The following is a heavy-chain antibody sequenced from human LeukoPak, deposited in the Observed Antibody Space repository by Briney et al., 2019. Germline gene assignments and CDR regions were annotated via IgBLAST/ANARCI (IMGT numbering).Heavy chain of an antibody. D-gene: IGHD6-13*01. CDR3: ARGYSSSWYPNWFDP. Sequence: PSETLSLTCTVSGVSISSSSYYWGGIRQPPGKGLEGIGSIYYSGSTYYNPSLKSRVTISVDTSKNQFSLKLSSVTAADTAVYYCARGYSSSWYPNWFDPWGQGTLVTVSS. J-gene: IGHJ5*02. CDR2: IYYSGST. CDR1: GVSISSSSYY. V-gene: IGHV4-39*07.